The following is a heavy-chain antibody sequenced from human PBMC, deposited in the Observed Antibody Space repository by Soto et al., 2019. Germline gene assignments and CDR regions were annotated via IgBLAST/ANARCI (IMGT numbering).Heavy chain of an antibody. V-gene: IGHV4-39*01. CDR1: GGSISNFF. CDR3: ARHGTYYPFDY. Sequence: SETLSLTCTVSGGSISNFFWGCIRQPPGKGLEWIGSIYYSGSTYYNPSLKSRVTISVDTSKNQFSLKLSSVTAADTAVYYCARHGTYYPFDYWGQGTLVTVSS. J-gene: IGHJ4*02. D-gene: IGHD1-26*01. CDR2: IYYSGST.